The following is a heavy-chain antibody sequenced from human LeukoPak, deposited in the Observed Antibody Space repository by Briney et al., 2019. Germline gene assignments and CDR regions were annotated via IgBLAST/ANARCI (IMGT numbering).Heavy chain of an antibody. V-gene: IGHV4-59*08. CDR1: GGSISSYY. D-gene: IGHD1-26*01. CDR2: IYYSGST. CDR3: ARRASGSYCD. Sequence: SETLSLTCTVSGGSISSYYWSWIRQPPGKGLEWIGYIYYSGSTNYDPSLKSRVTISVDTSKNQFSLKLSSVTAADTAVYYCARRASGSYCDWGQGTLVTVSS. J-gene: IGHJ4*02.